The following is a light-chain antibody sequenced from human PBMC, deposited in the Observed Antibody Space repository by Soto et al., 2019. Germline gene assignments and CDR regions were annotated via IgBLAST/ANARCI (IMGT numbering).Light chain of an antibody. Sequence: DIQMTQSPSSLSASIGDRVTITCRASQGISNYLAWYQQKPGRVPKLLIYDASTLQSGVPSRFSGSGSGTDFTLTISSLQPEDVATYYCQKYNSAPHTFGQGTKLEIK. CDR3: QKYNSAPHT. V-gene: IGKV1-27*01. J-gene: IGKJ2*01. CDR2: DAS. CDR1: QGISNY.